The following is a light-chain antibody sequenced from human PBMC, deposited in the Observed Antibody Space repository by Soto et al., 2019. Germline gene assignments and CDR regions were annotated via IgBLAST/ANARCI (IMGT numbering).Light chain of an antibody. J-gene: IGKJ1*01. CDR3: QQYYHWPRT. V-gene: IGKV3-15*01. CDR2: GAS. Sequence: IVLTQSPGTLSLSPGERATLSCRASQSVSRRYLAWYQQKPGQAPRXIIYGASTRETGIPARFSGSGAGTECNLTISSLQSEDVSVDYCQQYYHWPRTFGQGTKVDIK. CDR1: QSVSRRY.